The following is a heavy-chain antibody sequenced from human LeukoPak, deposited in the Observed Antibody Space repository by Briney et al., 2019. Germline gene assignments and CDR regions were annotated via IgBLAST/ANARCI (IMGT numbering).Heavy chain of an antibody. D-gene: IGHD6-6*01. CDR2: ISVSGGNT. V-gene: IGHV3-23*01. J-gene: IGHJ5*02. CDR3: AKSSSSSDWFDP. CDR1: GFTFSSYA. Sequence: GGSLRLSCAASGFTFSSYAMSWVRQAPGRGLEWVSLISVSGGNTYYADSVKGRFTISRDNSKNTLYLQMNSLRAEDTAVYYCAKSSSSSDWFDPWGQGTLVTVSS.